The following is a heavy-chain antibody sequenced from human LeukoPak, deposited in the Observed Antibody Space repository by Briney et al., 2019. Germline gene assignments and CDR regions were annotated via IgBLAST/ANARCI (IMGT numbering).Heavy chain of an antibody. Sequence: ASVKVSCKASGYTFTGYYMHWVRQAPGQGLEWMGRINPNSGGTNYAQKFQGRVTMTRDTSISTAYMELSRLRSGDTAVYYCARDLKRITMIVFDYWGQGTLVTVSS. CDR2: INPNSGGT. V-gene: IGHV1-2*06. D-gene: IGHD3-22*01. CDR1: GYTFTGYY. J-gene: IGHJ4*02. CDR3: ARDLKRITMIVFDY.